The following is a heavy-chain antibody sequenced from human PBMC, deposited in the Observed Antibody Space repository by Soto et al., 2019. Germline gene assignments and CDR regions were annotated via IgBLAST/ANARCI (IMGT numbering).Heavy chain of an antibody. CDR3: ARDGRGTAMGFTSFDWFDP. J-gene: IGHJ5*02. D-gene: IGHD5-18*01. CDR2: ISAYNGNT. V-gene: IGHV1-18*01. CDR1: GYTFTSYG. Sequence: ASVKVSCKASGYTFTSYGISWVRQAPGQGLERMGWISAYNGNTNYAQKLQGRVTMTTDTSTSTAYMELRSLSSDDTAVYYCARDGRGTAMGFTSFDWFDPWGQGTLVIVSS.